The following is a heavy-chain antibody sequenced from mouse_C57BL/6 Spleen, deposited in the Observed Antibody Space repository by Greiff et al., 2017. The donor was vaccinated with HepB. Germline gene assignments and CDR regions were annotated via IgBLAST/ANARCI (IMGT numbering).Heavy chain of an antibody. D-gene: IGHD1-1*01. CDR3: AREDYGSSYWFAY. Sequence: VHLVESGADLVRPGASVKLSCKASGYTFTDYYINWVKQRPGQGLEWIARIYPGSGNTYYNEKFKGKATLTAEKSSSTAYMQLSSLTSEDSAVYFCAREDYGSSYWFAYWGQGTLVTVSA. CDR2: IYPGSGNT. CDR1: GYTFTDYY. J-gene: IGHJ3*01. V-gene: IGHV1-76*01.